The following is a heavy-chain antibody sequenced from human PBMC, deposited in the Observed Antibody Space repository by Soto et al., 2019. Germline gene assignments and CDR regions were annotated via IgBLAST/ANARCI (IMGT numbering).Heavy chain of an antibody. D-gene: IGHD3-22*01. CDR3: ARDRDYDSSGYPNWFDP. V-gene: IGHV1-69*01. Sequence: QVQLVQSGAEVKKPGSSVKVSCKASGGTFSSYAISWVRQAPGQGLEWMGGIIPIFGTANYAQKFQGRVTITADDSTSTAYMELSSLRSEDTAVYYCARDRDYDSSGYPNWFDPWGQGTLVTVSS. CDR1: GGTFSSYA. J-gene: IGHJ5*02. CDR2: IIPIFGTA.